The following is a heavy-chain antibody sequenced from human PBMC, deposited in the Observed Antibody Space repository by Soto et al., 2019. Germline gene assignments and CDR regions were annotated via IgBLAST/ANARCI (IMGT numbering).Heavy chain of an antibody. CDR3: ARGGGYCSGGSCYSGRAPAFAI. CDR1: GYTFTSYG. J-gene: IGHJ3*02. V-gene: IGHV1-18*01. D-gene: IGHD2-15*01. Sequence: ASVKVSCKASGYTFTSYGISWVRQAPGQGLEWMGWISAYNGNTNYAQKLQGRVTMTTDTSTSTAYMELRSLRSDDTAVYYCARGGGYCSGGSCYSGRAPAFAIWAQGTMVTVSS. CDR2: ISAYNGNT.